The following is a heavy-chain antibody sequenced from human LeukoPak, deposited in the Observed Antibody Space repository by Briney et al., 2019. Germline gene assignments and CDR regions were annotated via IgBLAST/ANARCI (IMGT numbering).Heavy chain of an antibody. Sequence: GGSLRLSCAASGLTFSSYAMNWVRQAPGKGLEWVSSISSSSSYIYYADSVKGRFTISRDNAKNSLYLQMNSLRAEDTAVYYCARGIALLKGELDYWGQGTLVTVSS. V-gene: IGHV3-21*01. D-gene: IGHD6-13*01. CDR1: GLTFSSYA. CDR2: ISSSSSYI. CDR3: ARGIALLKGELDY. J-gene: IGHJ4*02.